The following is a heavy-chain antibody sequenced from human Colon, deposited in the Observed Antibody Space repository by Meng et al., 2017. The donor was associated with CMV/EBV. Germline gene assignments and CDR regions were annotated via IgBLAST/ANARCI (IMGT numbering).Heavy chain of an antibody. CDR1: GFTFKNYG. V-gene: IGHV3-30*02. D-gene: IGHD3-3*01. CDR2: IRYDGRNK. J-gene: IGHJ6*02. CDR3: TRDSALYYVFSSGSLSHGFDV. Sequence: GESLKISCSASGFTFKNYGIHWVRQAPGKGLEWVAFIRYDGRNKYYADPVKGRFTISRDDSKETLYLQMNSLTPEDTAVYYCTRDSALYYVFSSGSLSHGFDVWGPGTTVTVSS.